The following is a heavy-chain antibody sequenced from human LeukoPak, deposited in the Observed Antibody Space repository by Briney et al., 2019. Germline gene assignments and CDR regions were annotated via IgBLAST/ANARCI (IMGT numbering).Heavy chain of an antibody. CDR1: GDSMSSHY. CDR2: IFGTVTT. Sequence: PSETLSLTCTISGDSMSSHYWSWIRQSPGKGLEWIGYIFGTVTTNYNPSLSSRVTISVDTSKNQFYLRLRSVTAADTAVYYCARKDGDGWGQGTLVTVSS. J-gene: IGHJ4*02. V-gene: IGHV4-59*11. CDR3: ARKDGDG. D-gene: IGHD5-24*01.